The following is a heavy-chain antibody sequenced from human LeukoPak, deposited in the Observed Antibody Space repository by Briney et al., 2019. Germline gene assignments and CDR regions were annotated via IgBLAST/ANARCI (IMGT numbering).Heavy chain of an antibody. V-gene: IGHV4-39*01. D-gene: IGHD4-17*01. CDR2: IYYNGST. Sequence: SETLSPTCTVPGGSISSSFYYWGWIRQPPGKGLEWIGSIYYNGSTYDSPSLRSRVTISVDTSKNQFSLKLSSVTAADTAVYYCASLTTVTHAFDYWGQGTLVTVSS. CDR1: GGSISSSFYY. J-gene: IGHJ4*02. CDR3: ASLTTVTHAFDY.